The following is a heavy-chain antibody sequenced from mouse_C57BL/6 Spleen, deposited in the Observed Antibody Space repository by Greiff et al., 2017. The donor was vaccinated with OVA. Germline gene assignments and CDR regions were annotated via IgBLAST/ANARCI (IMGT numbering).Heavy chain of an antibody. Sequence: VQLQQPGAELVMPGASVKLSCKASGYTFTSYWMHWVKQRPGQGLEWIGEIDPSDSYTNYNQKFKGKSTLTVDKSSSTAYMQLSSLTSEDSAVYYCARRGYDGSYYFDYWGQGTTLTVSS. V-gene: IGHV1-69*01. CDR2: IDPSDSYT. D-gene: IGHD2-3*01. CDR3: ARRGYDGSYYFDY. J-gene: IGHJ2*01. CDR1: GYTFTSYW.